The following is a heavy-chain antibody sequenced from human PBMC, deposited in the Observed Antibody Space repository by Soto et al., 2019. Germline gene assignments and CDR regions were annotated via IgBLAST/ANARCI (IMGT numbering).Heavy chain of an antibody. V-gene: IGHV3-23*01. Sequence: GSLRLSCAAYGFTFSSYAMSWVRQAPGKGLEWVSAISGSGGSTYYADSVKGRFTISRDNSKNTLYLQMNSLRAEDTAVYYCAKQAAAGPRDYYYYGMDVWGQGTTVTVSS. J-gene: IGHJ6*02. D-gene: IGHD6-13*01. CDR1: GFTFSSYA. CDR3: AKQAAAGPRDYYYYGMDV. CDR2: ISGSGGST.